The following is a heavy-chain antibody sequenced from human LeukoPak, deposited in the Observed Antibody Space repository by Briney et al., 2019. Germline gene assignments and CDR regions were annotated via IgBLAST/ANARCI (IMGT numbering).Heavy chain of an antibody. V-gene: IGHV3-21*01. J-gene: IGHJ4*02. CDR3: ARAAIVVVPAAAKY. CDR1: GFTFSSYS. CDR2: ISSSSSYI. Sequence: SGGSLRLSCAASGFTFSSYSMNWVRQAPGKGLEWVSSISSSSSYIYYADSVKGRFTISRDNAKNSLYLQMNSLRAEDTAVYYCARAAIVVVPAAAKYWGQGTLVTVSS. D-gene: IGHD2-2*01.